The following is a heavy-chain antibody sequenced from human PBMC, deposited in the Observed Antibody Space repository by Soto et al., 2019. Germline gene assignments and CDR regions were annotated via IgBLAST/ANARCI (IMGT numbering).Heavy chain of an antibody. D-gene: IGHD2-15*01. Sequence: QVQLRESGPGLVTPSQTLSLTCTVSGGSISSGTYYWSWIRQHPGKGLEWIGYIYHSGTTYYSPSLESRVTISVDTSKNQFSLKLSSATAADTAVYYCARVVLAGLTGWFDPWGQGTLVTVSS. V-gene: IGHV4-31*03. CDR2: IYHSGTT. CDR3: ARVVLAGLTGWFDP. J-gene: IGHJ5*02. CDR1: GGSISSGTYY.